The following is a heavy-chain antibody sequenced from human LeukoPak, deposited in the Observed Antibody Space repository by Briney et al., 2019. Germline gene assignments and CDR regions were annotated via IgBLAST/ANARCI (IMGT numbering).Heavy chain of an antibody. V-gene: IGHV4-34*01. D-gene: IGHD5-18*01. Sequence: PETLSLTCAVYGGSFSGYYWSWIRQPPGKGLEWIGEINHSGSTSYNPSLKSRVTISVDTSKNQFSLKLSSVTAADTAVYYCARRGYSYGLWGQGTLVTVSS. CDR1: GGSFSGYY. CDR3: ARRGYSYGL. CDR2: INHSGST. J-gene: IGHJ4*02.